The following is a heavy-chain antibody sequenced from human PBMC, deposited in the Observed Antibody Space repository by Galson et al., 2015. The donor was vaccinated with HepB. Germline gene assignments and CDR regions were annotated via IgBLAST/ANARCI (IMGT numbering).Heavy chain of an antibody. D-gene: IGHD3-9*01. CDR3: TRGKVLRYFDWLLPPMDV. Sequence: SLRLSCAASGFTFGDYAMSWVRQAPGKGLEWVGFIRSKAYGGTTEYAASVKGRFTISRDDSKSIAYLQMNSLKTEDTAVYYCTRGKVLRYFDWLLPPMDVWGQGTTVTVSS. V-gene: IGHV3-49*04. J-gene: IGHJ6*02. CDR2: IRSKAYGGTT. CDR1: GFTFGDYA.